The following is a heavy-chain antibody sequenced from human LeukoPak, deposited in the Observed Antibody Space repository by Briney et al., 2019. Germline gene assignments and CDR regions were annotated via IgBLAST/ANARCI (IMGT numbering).Heavy chain of an antibody. J-gene: IGHJ4*02. CDR3: TRDGSGWSNF. CDR1: GFTFSSYW. D-gene: IGHD6-19*01. Sequence: PGGSLRLSCAASGFTFSSYWMSWVRQAPGKGLEWVANIKQDGSEKFYVDSVKGRFTISRDNAKNSLYLQMNSLRVEDTAVYYCTRDGSGWSNFWGLGTPVIASS. V-gene: IGHV3-7*01. CDR2: IKQDGSEK.